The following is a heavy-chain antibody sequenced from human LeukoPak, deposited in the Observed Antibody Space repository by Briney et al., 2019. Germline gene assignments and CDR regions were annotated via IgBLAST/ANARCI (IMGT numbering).Heavy chain of an antibody. D-gene: IGHD2-21*02. CDR3: ARARDGDYPLDY. CDR2: IYSGGST. V-gene: IGHV3-53*01. Sequence: PGGSLRLSCAAPGFTVSSNYMSWVRQAPGKGLEWVSVIYSGGSTYYADSVKGRFTISRDNSENTLYLQMNSLRAEDTAVYYCARARDGDYPLDYWGQGTLVTVSS. CDR1: GFTVSSNY. J-gene: IGHJ4*02.